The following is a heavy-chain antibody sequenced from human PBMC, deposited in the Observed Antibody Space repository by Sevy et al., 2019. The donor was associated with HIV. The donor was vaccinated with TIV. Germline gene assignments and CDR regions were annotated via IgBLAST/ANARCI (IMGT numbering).Heavy chain of an antibody. CDR1: GGSISSSSYY. Sequence: SETLSLTCTVSGGSISSSSYYWGWIRQPPGKGLEWIGSIYYSGSTYYNPSLKSRVTISVDTSKNQFSLKLSSVTAADTAVYYCARGQWLVHDYWGQGTLVTASS. D-gene: IGHD6-19*01. CDR3: ARGQWLVHDY. CDR2: IYYSGST. V-gene: IGHV4-39*01. J-gene: IGHJ4*02.